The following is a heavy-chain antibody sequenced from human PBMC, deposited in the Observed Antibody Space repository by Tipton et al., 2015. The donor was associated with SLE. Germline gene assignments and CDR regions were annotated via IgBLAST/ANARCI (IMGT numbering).Heavy chain of an antibody. Sequence: TLSLTCTVSGGSISRYYWGWIRQPAGKGLEWIGRIYTGGNTKYNPSLESRVTLSVDASKDQFSPRLTSVTAADTAVYYCVVCSPSSCSYFDYWGQGRLVTVSS. CDR2: IYTGGNT. D-gene: IGHD2-2*01. CDR3: VVCSPSSCSYFDY. V-gene: IGHV4-4*07. CDR1: GGSISRYY. J-gene: IGHJ4*02.